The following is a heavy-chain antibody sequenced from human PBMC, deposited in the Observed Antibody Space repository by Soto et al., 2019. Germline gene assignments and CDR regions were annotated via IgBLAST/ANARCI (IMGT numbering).Heavy chain of an antibody. D-gene: IGHD4-17*01. V-gene: IGHV4-30-2*02. CDR3: ARRYGASFDY. CDR1: GGSISSGGYS. J-gene: IGHJ4*02. Sequence: SETLSLTCAVSGGSISSGGYSWSWIRQPPGKGLEWIGYIYHSGSTYYNPSLKSRVTISVDKSKNQSSLKLSSVTAAGTAVYYCARRYGASFDYWGQGTLVTVSS. CDR2: IYHSGST.